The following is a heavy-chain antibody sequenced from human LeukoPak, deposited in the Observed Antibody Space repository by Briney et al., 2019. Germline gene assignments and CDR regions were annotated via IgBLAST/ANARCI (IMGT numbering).Heavy chain of an antibody. CDR2: INWNGGST. V-gene: IGHV3-20*04. CDR3: ARDGGSATRYNYYYYYMDV. CDR1: GFTVGSNS. J-gene: IGHJ6*03. D-gene: IGHD1-26*01. Sequence: GGSLRLSCTVSGFTVGSNSMSWVRQAPGKGLEWVSGINWNGGSTGYADSVKGRFTISRDNAKNSLYLQMNSLRAEDTALYYCARDGGSATRYNYYYYYMDVWGKGTTVTVSS.